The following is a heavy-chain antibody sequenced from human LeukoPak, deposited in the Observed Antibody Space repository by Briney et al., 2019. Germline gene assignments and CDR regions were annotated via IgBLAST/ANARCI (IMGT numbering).Heavy chain of an antibody. Sequence: PGGSLRLSCAASEFTISNYGMSWVRQAPGKGLEWVSAISGGGGYTYYAGSVKGRFTISRDNSKNTLYLQMNSLRAEDTALYYCAKGVFGVNRAFDYWGQGTLVTVSS. CDR1: EFTISNYG. CDR2: ISGGGGYT. CDR3: AKGVFGVNRAFDY. J-gene: IGHJ4*02. V-gene: IGHV3-23*01. D-gene: IGHD3-3*01.